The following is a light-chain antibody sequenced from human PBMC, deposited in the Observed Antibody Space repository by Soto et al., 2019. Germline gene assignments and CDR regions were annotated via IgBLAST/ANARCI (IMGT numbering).Light chain of an antibody. V-gene: IGLV1-51*01. CDR2: GNN. J-gene: IGLJ3*02. Sequence: QSVLTQPPSVSAAPGQKVTISCSGSSSNIGNNYVSWYQQLPGTAPKLLIYGNNKRPSGIPDRFPGSKSGTSATLDITGLQTGDEADYYCGTWDSSLSAGGVFGGGTKLTVL. CDR1: SSNIGNNY. CDR3: GTWDSSLSAGGV.